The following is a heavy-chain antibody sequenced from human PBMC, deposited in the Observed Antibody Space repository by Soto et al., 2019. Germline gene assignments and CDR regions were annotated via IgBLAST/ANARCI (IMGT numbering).Heavy chain of an antibody. CDR1: GGSISSYY. CDR3: ARGPNHYGDYGSADYYYYLDV. D-gene: IGHD4-17*01. Sequence: SETLSLTCTVSGGSISSYYWSWIRQPPGKGLEWIGYIYYSGRTKYNPSLKRRVTISVDTSKNQFSLKLSSVTAADTAVYYGARGPNHYGDYGSADYYYYLDVWGKGTTVTVS. V-gene: IGHV4-59*01. CDR2: IYYSGRT. J-gene: IGHJ6*03.